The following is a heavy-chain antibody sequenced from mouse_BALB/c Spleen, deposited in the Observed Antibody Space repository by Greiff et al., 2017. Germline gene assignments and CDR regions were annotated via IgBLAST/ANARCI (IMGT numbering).Heavy chain of an antibody. V-gene: IGHV1-7*01. CDR1: GYTFTSYW. CDR2: VNPSTGYT. Sequence: QVQLQQSGAELAKPGASVKMSCKASGYTFTSYWMHWVKQRPGQGLEWIGYVNPSTGYTEYNQKFKDKATLTADKSSSTAYMQLSSLTSEDSAVYYCASYDYGSSYGFAYWGQGTLVTVSA. D-gene: IGHD1-1*01. CDR3: ASYDYGSSYGFAY. J-gene: IGHJ3*01.